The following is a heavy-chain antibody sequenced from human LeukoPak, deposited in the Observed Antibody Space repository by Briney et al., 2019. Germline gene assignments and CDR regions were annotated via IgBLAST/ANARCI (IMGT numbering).Heavy chain of an antibody. Sequence: SETLSLTCSVSGASISSNYWSWIRQPAGKGLEWIGRIYKTGSTNYNPSLKSRVTMSVDTSKNQFSLKLSSVTAADTAAYFCAREGGASSPRPLDYWGQGTLVTVSS. CDR2: IYKTGST. CDR1: GASISSNY. D-gene: IGHD1-26*01. J-gene: IGHJ4*02. V-gene: IGHV4-4*07. CDR3: AREGGASSPRPLDY.